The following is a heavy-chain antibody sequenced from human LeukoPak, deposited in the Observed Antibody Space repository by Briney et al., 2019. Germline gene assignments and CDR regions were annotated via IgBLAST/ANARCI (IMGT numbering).Heavy chain of an antibody. CDR3: AKVATWTYFDY. CDR2: ISGSGTGT. Sequence: PGGSLTLSCAVSGFTFGSYAMGWVRQAPGKGLEWVSAISGSGTGTYYADSVKGRFTISRDNSKNTLYLHMNSLRAEDTAVYYCAKVATWTYFDYWGQGTLVTVSS. D-gene: IGHD3/OR15-3a*01. V-gene: IGHV3-23*01. CDR1: GFTFGSYA. J-gene: IGHJ4*02.